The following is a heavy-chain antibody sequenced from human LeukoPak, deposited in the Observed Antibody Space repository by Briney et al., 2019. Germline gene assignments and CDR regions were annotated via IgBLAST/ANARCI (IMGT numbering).Heavy chain of an antibody. CDR3: ARDPGSGRRENWFDP. Sequence: SETLSLTCTVSGGSISSSSYYWGWIRQPPGKGLEWIGSIYYSGSTYYNPSLKSRVTISVDTSKNQFSLKLSSVTAADTAVYYCARDPGSGRRENWFDPWGQGTLVTVSS. J-gene: IGHJ5*02. CDR1: GGSISSSSYY. D-gene: IGHD3-10*01. V-gene: IGHV4-39*07. CDR2: IYYSGST.